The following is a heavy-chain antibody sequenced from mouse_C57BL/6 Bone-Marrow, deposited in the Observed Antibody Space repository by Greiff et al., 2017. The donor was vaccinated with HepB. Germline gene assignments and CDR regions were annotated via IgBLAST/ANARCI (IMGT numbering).Heavy chain of an antibody. CDR3: ARLGRGWYFDV. D-gene: IGHD4-1*01. J-gene: IGHJ1*03. CDR2: IYPGSGNT. Sequence: VQLQQSGAELVRPGASVKLSCKASGYTFTDYYINWVKQRPGQGLEWIARIYPGSGNTYYNEKFKGKATLTAEKSSSTAYMQLSSLTSEDSAVYFCARLGRGWYFDVWGTGTTVTVSS. V-gene: IGHV1-76*01. CDR1: GYTFTDYY.